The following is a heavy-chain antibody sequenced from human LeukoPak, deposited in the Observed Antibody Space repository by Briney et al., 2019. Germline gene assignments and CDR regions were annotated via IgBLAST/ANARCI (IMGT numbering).Heavy chain of an antibody. Sequence: GGSLRLSCVASGFTFSSYGMHWVRQAPGKGLEWVAIISYDGSDKYYADSVKGRFTISRDNSKNTLYLQMNSLRAEDTAVYYCARPRLEYFDYWGQGTLVTVSS. CDR1: GFTFSSYG. CDR3: ARPRLEYFDY. V-gene: IGHV3-30*03. J-gene: IGHJ4*02. CDR2: ISYDGSDK. D-gene: IGHD2/OR15-2a*01.